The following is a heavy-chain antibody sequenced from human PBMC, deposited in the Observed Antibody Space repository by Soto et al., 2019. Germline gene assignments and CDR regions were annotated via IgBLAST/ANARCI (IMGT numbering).Heavy chain of an antibody. D-gene: IGHD6-13*01. J-gene: IGHJ6*02. CDR1: GFTFSSYW. CDR2: IKQDGSEK. Sequence: GGSLRLSCAASGFTFSSYWMSWVRQAPGKGLEWVANIKQDGSEKYYVDPVKGRFTISRDNAKNSLYLQMNSLRAEDTAVYYCAREAAAAGYYYYYYGMDVWGQGTTVTVSS. CDR3: AREAAAAGYYYYYYGMDV. V-gene: IGHV3-7*05.